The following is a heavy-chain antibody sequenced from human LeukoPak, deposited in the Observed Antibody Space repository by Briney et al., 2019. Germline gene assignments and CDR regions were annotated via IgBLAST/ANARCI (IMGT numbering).Heavy chain of an antibody. CDR2: IYHSGST. CDR3: ARHRGKQWLVLDY. V-gene: IGHV4-38-2*01. CDR1: GYSVSSGYY. D-gene: IGHD6-19*01. Sequence: SETLSLTXAVSGYSVSSGYYWGWIRQPPGKGLEWIGSIYHSGSTYYNPSLKSRVTISVDTSKNQFSLKLSSVTAADTAVYYCARHRGKQWLVLDYWGQGTLVTVSS. J-gene: IGHJ4*02.